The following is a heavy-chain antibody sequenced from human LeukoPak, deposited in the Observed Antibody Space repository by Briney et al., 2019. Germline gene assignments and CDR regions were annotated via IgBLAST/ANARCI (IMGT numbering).Heavy chain of an antibody. Sequence: ASVTVSFKGSGYTFTVYYMHWVRQAPGQGREWMGWINPNSGGTNYTQKFQGRVTITRDTSISTAYMELSRLRSDATAVYYCARGTFSATAYYIDVWGKGTTVTVSS. V-gene: IGHV1-2*02. CDR2: INPNSGGT. J-gene: IGHJ6*03. CDR1: GYTFTVYY. D-gene: IGHD3-16*01. CDR3: ARGTFSATAYYIDV.